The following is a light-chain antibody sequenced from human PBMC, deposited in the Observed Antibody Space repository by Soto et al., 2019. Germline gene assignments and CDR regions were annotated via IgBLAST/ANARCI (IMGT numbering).Light chain of an antibody. V-gene: IGKV3-15*01. CDR1: QSISSSF. Sequence: EIVLTQSPGTLSLSPGERATLSCRASQSISSSFLAWYQQKVGQAPRLLIYDASSRATGIPARFSGSGSGTEFTLTISSLQSEDFAVYYCQQYNNWPRTFGQGTKVDI. CDR3: QQYNNWPRT. CDR2: DAS. J-gene: IGKJ1*01.